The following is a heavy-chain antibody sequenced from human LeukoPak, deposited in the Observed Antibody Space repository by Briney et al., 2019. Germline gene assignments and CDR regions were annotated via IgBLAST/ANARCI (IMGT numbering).Heavy chain of an antibody. Sequence: SETLSLTCIVSGVSISSYYWSWIRQPPGKGLEWIGYIYYSGSTNYNPSLKSRVTISVDTSKNQFSLKLSSVTAADTAVYYCATSRTYYYDSSGYQKTYYFDYWGQGTLVTVSS. D-gene: IGHD3-22*01. V-gene: IGHV4-59*01. J-gene: IGHJ4*02. CDR2: IYYSGST. CDR1: GVSISSYY. CDR3: ATSRTYYYDSSGYQKTYYFDY.